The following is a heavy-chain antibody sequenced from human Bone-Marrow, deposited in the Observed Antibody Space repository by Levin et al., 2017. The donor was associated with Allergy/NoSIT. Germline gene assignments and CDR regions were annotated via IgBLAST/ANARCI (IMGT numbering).Heavy chain of an antibody. V-gene: IGHV5-51*01. CDR3: ARRGPPDYGAWEDYYFYAVGV. CDR1: GYRFSNCW. J-gene: IGHJ6*02. Sequence: GESLKISCKGSGYRFSNCWIGWVRQMPGKGLEWVGVIYPGDSEPTYNPSFQGQVTMSVDKSMSTVYLEWSSLKASDTAVYYCARRGPPDYGAWEDYYFYAVGVWGPGTTVTVSS. D-gene: IGHD4-17*01. CDR2: IYPGDSEP.